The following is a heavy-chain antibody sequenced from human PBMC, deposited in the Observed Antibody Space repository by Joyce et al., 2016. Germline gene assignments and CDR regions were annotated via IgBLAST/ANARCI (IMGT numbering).Heavy chain of an antibody. CDR3: ARDPSTWASNWYFDL. CDR2: IYHTGST. D-gene: IGHD7-27*01. CDR1: DYAISSAYY. Sequence: QVQLQESGPGLVKPSETLSLICAVSDYAISSAYYWAWIRQPPGKGLEWIGSIYHTGSTYYNPSLKSRLTISLDTSKNQFSLQLTSVAAADTAVYYCARDPSTWASNWYFDLWGRGSLVTVSS. V-gene: IGHV4-38-2*02. J-gene: IGHJ2*01.